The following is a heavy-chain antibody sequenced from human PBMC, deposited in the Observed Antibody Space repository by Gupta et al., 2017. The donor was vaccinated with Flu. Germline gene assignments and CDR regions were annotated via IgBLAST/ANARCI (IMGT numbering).Heavy chain of an antibody. D-gene: IGHD6-13*01. V-gene: IGHV3-33*01. J-gene: IGHJ6*02. CDR2: IWYDGSNK. CDR3: ARVRAAAGQGYYGMDV. CDR1: GFTFSSYG. Sequence: QVQLVESGGGVVQPGRSLRLSCAASGFTFSSYGMHWVRQAPGKGLEWVAVIWYDGSNKYYAYSVKGRFIISRDNSKNTLYLQMNSLRAEDTAVYYCARVRAAAGQGYYGMDVWGQGTTVTVSS.